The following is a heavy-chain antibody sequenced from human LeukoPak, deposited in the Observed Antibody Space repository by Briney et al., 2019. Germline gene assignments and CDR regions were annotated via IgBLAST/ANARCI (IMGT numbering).Heavy chain of an antibody. CDR2: IKVDGSEK. J-gene: IGHJ4*02. CDR3: ARRRGDSSSWSYFDY. Sequence: GGSPRLSCAASGFTFSTYWMSWVRQTPGKGLEWVANIKVDGSEKYYVDSVKGRFTISRDNAKNSLYLQMNSLRAEDTAVYYCARRRGDSSSWSYFDYWGQGTLVTVSS. D-gene: IGHD6-13*01. CDR1: GFTFSTYW. V-gene: IGHV3-7*01.